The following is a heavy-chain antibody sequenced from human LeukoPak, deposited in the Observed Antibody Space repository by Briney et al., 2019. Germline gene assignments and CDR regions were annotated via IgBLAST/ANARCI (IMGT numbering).Heavy chain of an antibody. Sequence: SETLSLTCTVSGGSISSYYWSWIRQPPGKGLEWIGYIYYSGSTNHNPSLKSRVTISVDTSKNQFSLKLSSVTAADTAVYYCARGWSGDYVEYWGQGTLVTVSS. D-gene: IGHD2-15*01. CDR2: IYYSGST. CDR1: GGSISSYY. V-gene: IGHV4-59*01. CDR3: ARGWSGDYVEY. J-gene: IGHJ4*02.